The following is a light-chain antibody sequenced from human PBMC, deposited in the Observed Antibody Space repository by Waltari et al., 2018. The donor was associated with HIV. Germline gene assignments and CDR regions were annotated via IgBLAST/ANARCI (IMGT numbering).Light chain of an antibody. CDR2: DVS. CDR3: SSYTSSSTPWV. CDR1: SSDVGGYIY. J-gene: IGLJ3*02. Sequence: QSALTQPASVSGSPGQSITISCTGTSSDVGGYIYVSWYQQHPGKAPKLMIYDVSNRPSGVSNRFSGSKACNTASMTISGLQAEDEADYYCSSYTSSSTPWVFGGGTKLTVL. V-gene: IGLV2-14*01.